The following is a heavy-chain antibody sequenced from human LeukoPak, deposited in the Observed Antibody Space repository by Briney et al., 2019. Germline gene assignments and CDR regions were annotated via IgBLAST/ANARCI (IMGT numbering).Heavy chain of an antibody. Sequence: PSETVSLTCAVYGGSFSGYYWSWIRQPPGKGLEWIGEINNSGSTNYNPSLKSRVTISVDTSKNQFSLKLSSVTAADTAVYYCARGGVASTTRYYYYYMDVWGKGTTVTVSS. CDR2: INNSGST. CDR1: GGSFSGYY. J-gene: IGHJ6*03. D-gene: IGHD1-14*01. V-gene: IGHV4-34*01. CDR3: ARGGVASTTRYYYYYMDV.